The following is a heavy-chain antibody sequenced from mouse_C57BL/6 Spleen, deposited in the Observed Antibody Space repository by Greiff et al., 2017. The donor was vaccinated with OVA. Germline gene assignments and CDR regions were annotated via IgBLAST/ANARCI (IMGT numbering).Heavy chain of an antibody. CDR1: GYTFTSYW. V-gene: IGHV1-72*01. CDR3: ARLNYVYYAAWFAS. Sequence: VQLQQPGAELVKPGASVKLSCKASGYTFTSYWMHWVKQRPGRGLEWIGRIDPNSGGTKYNEKFKSKATLTVDKPSSTAYMQLSSLTSEVSAVYYFARLNYVYYAAWFASWCQGTLVTVSA. J-gene: IGHJ3*01. D-gene: IGHD2-3*01. CDR2: IDPNSGGT.